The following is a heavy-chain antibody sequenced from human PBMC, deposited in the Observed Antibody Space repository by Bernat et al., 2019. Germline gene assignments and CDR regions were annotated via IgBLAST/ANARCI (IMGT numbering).Heavy chain of an antibody. J-gene: IGHJ4*02. V-gene: IGHV3-74*02. Sequence: EVQLLESGGGLVQPGGSLRLSCVASGFTFSSFWMHWVRQAPGKGLVWVSRVNGDGSSTSYADSVKGRFTISRDNAKNTLYLQMNSLRAEDTAVYYCAKAEYSSSSRHFDYWGQGTLVTVSS. CDR3: AKAEYSSSSRHFDY. CDR1: GFTFSSFW. CDR2: VNGDGSST. D-gene: IGHD6-6*01.